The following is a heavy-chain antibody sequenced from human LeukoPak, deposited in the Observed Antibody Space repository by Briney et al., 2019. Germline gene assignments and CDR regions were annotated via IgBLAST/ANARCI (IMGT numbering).Heavy chain of an antibody. J-gene: IGHJ4*02. CDR1: GFTFDDYA. CDR2: ISWYSGSI. D-gene: IGHD4-17*01. Sequence: GGSLRLSCAASGFTFDDYAMHWVRQAPGKGLEWVSGISWYSGSIGYADSVKGRFTISRDNAKNSLYLQMNSLRAEDMALYYCVKSNSSSPLRGDYASFDYWGQGTLVTVSS. CDR3: VKSNSSSPLRGDYASFDY. V-gene: IGHV3-9*03.